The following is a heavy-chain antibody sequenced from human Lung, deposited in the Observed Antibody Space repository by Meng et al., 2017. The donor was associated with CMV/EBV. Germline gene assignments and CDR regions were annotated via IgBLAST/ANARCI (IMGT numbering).Heavy chain of an antibody. CDR2: IKSKTDGGTT. D-gene: IGHD3-22*01. CDR1: GFTFSNAW. CDR3: TTAPVYDRSD. Sequence: GAASGFTFSNAWKSWVRQAPGKGLEWVGSIKSKTDGGTTDYAAHVKSRFTISRDDSKNTLYLQMNSLKTEDTAVYYCTTAPVYDRSDWGQGTLVTVSS. V-gene: IGHV3-15*01. J-gene: IGHJ4*02.